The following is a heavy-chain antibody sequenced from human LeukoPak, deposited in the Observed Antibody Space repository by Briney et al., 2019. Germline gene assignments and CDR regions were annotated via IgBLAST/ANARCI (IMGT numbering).Heavy chain of an antibody. CDR2: INPNSGVT. CDR3: ASGITMVRGDLDY. CDR1: GYTFTGYY. Sequence: APVKVSCKASGYTFTGYYMHWVRQAPGQGLEWMGWINPNSGVTDYAQNFQGRVTMTRDTSISTAYMELSRLRSDDTAVYYCASGITMVRGDLDYWGQGTLVTVSS. D-gene: IGHD3-10*01. J-gene: IGHJ4*02. V-gene: IGHV1-2*02.